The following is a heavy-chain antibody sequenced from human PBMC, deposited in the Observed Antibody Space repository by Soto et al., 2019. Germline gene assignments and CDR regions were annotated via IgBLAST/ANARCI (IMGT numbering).Heavy chain of an antibody. D-gene: IGHD3-22*01. CDR3: ARVPSSYDSSGYYSFGWYFDL. J-gene: IGHJ2*01. CDR1: GGTFSSYA. Sequence: QVQLVQSGAEVKKPGSSVKVSCKASGGTFSSYAISWVRQAPGQGLEWMGGIIPILGTANYAQKFQGRVTITADESTSTAYMELSSLRSEDTAVYYCARVPSSYDSSGYYSFGWYFDLWGRGTLLTVSS. V-gene: IGHV1-69*12. CDR2: IIPILGTA.